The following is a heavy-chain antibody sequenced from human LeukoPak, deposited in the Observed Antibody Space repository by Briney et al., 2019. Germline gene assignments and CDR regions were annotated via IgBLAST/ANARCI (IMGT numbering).Heavy chain of an antibody. CDR3: ARDWKTNSFDY. D-gene: IGHD1-1*01. Sequence: GRSLRLSCAASGFTFSSYAVHWVRQAPGKGLEWVAVISYDGSNKDYADSVKGRFTISRDNSKNTLYLQMNSLRAEDTAVYYCARDWKTNSFDYWGQGTLVTVSS. CDR2: ISYDGSNK. J-gene: IGHJ4*02. CDR1: GFTFSSYA. V-gene: IGHV3-30-3*01.